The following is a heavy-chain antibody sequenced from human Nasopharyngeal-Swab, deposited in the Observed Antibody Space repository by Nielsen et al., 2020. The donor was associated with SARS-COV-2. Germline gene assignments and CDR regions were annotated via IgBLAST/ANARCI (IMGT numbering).Heavy chain of an antibody. CDR2: VNSDGSRT. Sequence: GESLKISCAVSGFTFSNYWVHWVRQAPGKGPVWVSRVNSDGSRTGYADSVKGRFTLSIDNAKHTVYLQMNSLRAEDMAVYYCARDFDKTGDWGQGTLVTVSS. CDR3: ARDFDKTGD. CDR1: GFTFSNYW. D-gene: IGHD7-27*01. J-gene: IGHJ4*02. V-gene: IGHV3-74*01.